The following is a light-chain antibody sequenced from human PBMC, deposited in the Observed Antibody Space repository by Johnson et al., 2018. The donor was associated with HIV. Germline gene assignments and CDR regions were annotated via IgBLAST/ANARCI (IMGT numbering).Light chain of an antibody. CDR2: ENN. CDR3: GTWDSSLSAEV. CDR1: SSNIGNNY. J-gene: IGLJ1*01. Sequence: QPVLTQPPSVSAAPGQKVTISCSGSSSNIGNNYVSWYQQLPGTAPKLLIYENNKRPTGIPDRFSGSKSATSATLGITGLQTGDEADYYCGTWDSSLSAEVFGTGTNVTVL. V-gene: IGLV1-51*02.